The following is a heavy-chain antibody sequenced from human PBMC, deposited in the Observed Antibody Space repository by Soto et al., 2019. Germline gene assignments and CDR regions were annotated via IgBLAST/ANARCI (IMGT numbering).Heavy chain of an antibody. CDR2: ISGSGGST. J-gene: IGHJ3*02. CDR1: GFTFSSYA. Sequence: EVQLLESGGGLVQPGGSLRLSCAASGFTFSSYAMSWVRQAPGKGLEWVSAISGSGGSTYYADSVKGRFTISRDNSKNAMYLQMNSLRAEDTAVYYCAKVEEQQLVQGAFDIWGQGTMVTVSS. D-gene: IGHD6-13*01. V-gene: IGHV3-23*01. CDR3: AKVEEQQLVQGAFDI.